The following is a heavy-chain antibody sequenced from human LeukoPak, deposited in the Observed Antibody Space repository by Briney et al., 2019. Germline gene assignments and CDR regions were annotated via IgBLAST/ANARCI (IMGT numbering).Heavy chain of an antibody. J-gene: IGHJ3*02. Sequence: GGSLRLSCAASGFTFSNYGMHCVRQVPGKGLEWVAAIWFDGIRKYYADSVKGRLTISRDNSKNTLYLQMNSLRAEDTAVYYCARDLEDSSPFGAFDMWGQGTMVTVSS. CDR3: ARDLEDSSPFGAFDM. V-gene: IGHV3-33*01. CDR1: GFTFSNYG. D-gene: IGHD3-22*01. CDR2: IWFDGIRK.